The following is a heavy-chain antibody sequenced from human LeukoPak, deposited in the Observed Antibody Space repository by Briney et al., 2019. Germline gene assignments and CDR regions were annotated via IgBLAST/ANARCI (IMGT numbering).Heavy chain of an antibody. CDR2: IYSGGRT. V-gene: IGHV3-53*01. Sequence: PGGSLRLSCAASGFTVSSNDMSWVRQAPGKGLEWVSVIYSGGRTFYADSVKGRFTISRDNSKNTLYLQMNSLRADDTAVYYCAKGGSTAWTAVDYWGQGTLVTVSS. J-gene: IGHJ4*02. CDR1: GFTVSSND. CDR3: AKGGSTAWTAVDY. D-gene: IGHD2-2*01.